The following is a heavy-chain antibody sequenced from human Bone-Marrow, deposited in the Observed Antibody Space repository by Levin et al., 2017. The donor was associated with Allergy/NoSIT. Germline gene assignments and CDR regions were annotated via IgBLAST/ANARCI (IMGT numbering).Heavy chain of an antibody. CDR3: ARDGYTSYWSVT. CDR2: IYSGGAT. D-gene: IGHD6-13*01. CDR1: GLTVNTNY. Sequence: PGGSLRLSCAASGLTVNTNYMTWVRQAPGKGLEWVSVIYSGGATYYADSVKGRFTMSRDNSKNTVYLQMNSLRAEDTAVYYCARDGYTSYWSVTWGQGTLVTVSS. V-gene: IGHV3-53*01. J-gene: IGHJ5*02.